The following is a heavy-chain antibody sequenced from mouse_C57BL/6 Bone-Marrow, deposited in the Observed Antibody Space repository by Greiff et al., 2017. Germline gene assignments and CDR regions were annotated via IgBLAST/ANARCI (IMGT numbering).Heavy chain of an antibody. CDR2: IHPNSGST. D-gene: IGHD3-1*01. V-gene: IGHV1-64*01. J-gene: IGHJ3*01. CDR3: ARMGFAWFAF. Sequence: QVQLQQPGAELVKPGASVKLSCKVSGYSFTSYWMHWVKQRPGQGLEWIGLIHPNSGSTNYNEKFKSKATLTVDTSSSTAYMQLSSLTSEDSAVXYWARMGFAWFAFWGQGTLVTVSA. CDR1: GYSFTSYW.